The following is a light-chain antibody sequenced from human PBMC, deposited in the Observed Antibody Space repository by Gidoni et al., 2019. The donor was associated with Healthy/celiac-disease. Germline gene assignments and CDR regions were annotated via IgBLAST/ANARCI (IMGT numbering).Light chain of an antibody. J-gene: IGKJ2*01. CDR1: QSISSW. CDR2: KAS. Sequence: DIQMTPSPSTLSASVGYRVTITCRASQSISSWFAWYQQKPGKAPKLLIYKASSLESGVPSRFSGSGSGTEFTLTISSLQPDDFATYYCQQYNSYPYTFGQGTKLEIK. CDR3: QQYNSYPYT. V-gene: IGKV1-5*03.